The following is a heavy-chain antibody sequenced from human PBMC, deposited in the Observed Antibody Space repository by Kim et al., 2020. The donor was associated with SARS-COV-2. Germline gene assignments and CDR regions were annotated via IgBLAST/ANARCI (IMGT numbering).Heavy chain of an antibody. CDR3: ARQVGVVPAAILTREGDAFDI. J-gene: IGHJ3*02. Sequence: GESLKISCKGPGYSFTSYWISWVRQMPGKGLEWMGRIDPSDSYTNYSPSFQGHVTISADKSISTAYLQWSSLKASDTAMYYCARQVGVVPAAILTREGDAFDIWGQGTMVTVSS. CDR2: IDPSDSYT. D-gene: IGHD2-2*02. CDR1: GYSFTSYW. V-gene: IGHV5-10-1*01.